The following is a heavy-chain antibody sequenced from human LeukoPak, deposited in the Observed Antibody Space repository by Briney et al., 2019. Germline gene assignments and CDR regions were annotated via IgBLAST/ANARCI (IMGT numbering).Heavy chain of an antibody. CDR3: ARDGSSWYHNWFDP. CDR1: GGSFSGYY. D-gene: IGHD6-13*01. J-gene: IGHJ5*02. V-gene: IGHV4-34*01. Sequence: PSETLSLTCAVYGGSFSGYYWSWIRQPPGKGLEWIGEINHSGSTNYNPSLKSRVTISVDTSKNQFSLKLSSVTAADTAVYYCARDGSSWYHNWFDPWGQGTLVTVSS. CDR2: INHSGST.